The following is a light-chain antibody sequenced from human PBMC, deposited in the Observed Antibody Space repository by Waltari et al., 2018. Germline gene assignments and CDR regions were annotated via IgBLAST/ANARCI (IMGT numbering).Light chain of an antibody. J-gene: IGLJ2*01. V-gene: IGLV2-8*01. Sequence: QSALTQPPSASGSPGQSVTISCTATSSDIGGYNYVSWYQQYPGEAPKLMIYEVSKRPSGVPDRFSGSKSGNTASLTVSGLRAEDEADYYCSSYVPGNIYVIFGGGTKLAVL. CDR1: SSDIGGYNY. CDR3: SSYVPGNIYVI. CDR2: EVS.